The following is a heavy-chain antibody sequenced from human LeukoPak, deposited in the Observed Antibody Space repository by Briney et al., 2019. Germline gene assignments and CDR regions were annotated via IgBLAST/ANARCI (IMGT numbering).Heavy chain of an antibody. CDR3: ARDRAVVADPFDY. CDR1: GFTFSSYA. J-gene: IGHJ4*02. Sequence: GGSLRLSCAASGFTFSSYAMSWVRQALGKGLEWVSTISGSGGSTYYADSVKGRFTISRDNFKNTLFLQMNSLRAEDMAVYYCARDRAVVADPFDYWGQGTLVTVSS. V-gene: IGHV3-23*01. CDR2: ISGSGGST. D-gene: IGHD2-15*01.